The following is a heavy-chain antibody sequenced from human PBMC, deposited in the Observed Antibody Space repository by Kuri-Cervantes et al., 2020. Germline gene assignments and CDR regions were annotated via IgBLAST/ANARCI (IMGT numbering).Heavy chain of an antibody. CDR3: VRGVRSGQPLGDY. CDR1: GYTFTSYY. J-gene: IGHJ4*02. V-gene: IGHV1-46*01. Sequence: ASVKVSCKASGYTFTSYYMHWVRQAPGQGLEWMGIINPSGGSTSYAQKFQGRVTMTRGTSTSTVYMELSSLRSDDTAVYYCVRGVRSGQPLGDYWGQGTLVPSPQ. D-gene: IGHD3-10*01. CDR2: INPSGGST.